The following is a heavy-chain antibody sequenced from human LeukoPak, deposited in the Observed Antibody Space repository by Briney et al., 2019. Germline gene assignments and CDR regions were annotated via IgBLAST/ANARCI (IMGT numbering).Heavy chain of an antibody. D-gene: IGHD4-17*01. J-gene: IGHJ4*02. CDR3: ARHNDYGDYGDY. V-gene: IGHV4-38-2*01. CDR2: IYHSGST. CDR1: GYSISSGYY. Sequence: SETLSLTCAVSGYSISSGYYWGRIRQPPGKGLEWIGSIYHSGSTYYNPSLKSRVTISVDTSKNQFSLKLSSVTAADTAVYYCARHNDYGDYGDYWGQGTLVTVSS.